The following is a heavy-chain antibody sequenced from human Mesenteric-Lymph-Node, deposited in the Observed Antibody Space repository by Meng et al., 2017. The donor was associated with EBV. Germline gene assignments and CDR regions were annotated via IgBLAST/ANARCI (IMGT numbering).Heavy chain of an antibody. D-gene: IGHD5-24*01. CDR1: GGSVSSGGYS. J-gene: IGHJ4*02. V-gene: IGHV4-30-2*01. Sequence: QLQLQDSGSGLVKPSQTLSLTCAVSGGSVSSGGYSWSWIRQPPGKGLEWIGYIYHFGSPNYNPSLKSRVTISVDRSKNQFSLNLTSMTAADTAVYYCARRGIADGFDFWGQGTLVTVSS. CDR3: ARRGIADGFDF. CDR2: IYHFGSP.